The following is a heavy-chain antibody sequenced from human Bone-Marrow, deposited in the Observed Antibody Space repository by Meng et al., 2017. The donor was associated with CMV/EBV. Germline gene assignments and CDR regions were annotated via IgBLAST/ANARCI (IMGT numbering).Heavy chain of an antibody. J-gene: IGHJ6*02. CDR1: GFTFSSYW. CDR2: IKQDGSEK. CDR3: ARDPVRIVVVPAAMPTYYYYYYGMDV. Sequence: GESLKISCAASGFTFSSYWMSWVRQAPGKGLEWVANIKQDGSEKYYVDSVKGRFTISRDNAKNSLYLQMNSLRAEDTAVYYCARDPVRIVVVPAAMPTYYYYYYGMDVWGQGTTVTGSS. D-gene: IGHD2-2*01. V-gene: IGHV3-7*01.